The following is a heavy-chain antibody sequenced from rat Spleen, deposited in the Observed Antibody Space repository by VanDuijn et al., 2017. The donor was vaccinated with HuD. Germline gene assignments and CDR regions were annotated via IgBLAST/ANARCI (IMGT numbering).Heavy chain of an antibody. CDR3: ARDTTGIPGY. CDR2: IWGDGTT. CDR1: GFSLTSNS. D-gene: IGHD1-9*01. Sequence: QVQLKESGPGLVQPSQTLSLTCTVSGFSLTSNSVHWVRQPPGKGLEWMGGIWGDGTTDYNSALKSRLSISRDTSKSQVFLKMNSLQTDDTAVYYCARDTTGIPGYWGQGVMVTVSS. J-gene: IGHJ2*01. V-gene: IGHV2-1*01.